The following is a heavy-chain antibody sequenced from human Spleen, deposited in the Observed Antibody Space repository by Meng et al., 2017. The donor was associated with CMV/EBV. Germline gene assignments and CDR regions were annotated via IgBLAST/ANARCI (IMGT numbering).Heavy chain of an antibody. Sequence: LGRSGAEVKKPGTLVKVSCKSSGYTFTSYYMHWVRQAAGQGLEWMGIINPSGGSTSYAQKFQCRVTMTRDTSTSTVYMELSSLRSEDTVVYYCARGWWGSWIDYWGQGTLVTVSS. J-gene: IGHJ4*02. CDR1: GYTFTSYY. CDR2: INPSGGST. CDR3: ARGWWGSWIDY. D-gene: IGHD3-16*01. V-gene: IGHV1-46*01.